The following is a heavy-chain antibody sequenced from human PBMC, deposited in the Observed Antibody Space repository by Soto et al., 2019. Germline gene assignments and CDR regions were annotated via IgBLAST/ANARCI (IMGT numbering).Heavy chain of an antibody. J-gene: IGHJ6*03. Sequence: ASVKVSCKASGYTFTSYDINWVRQATGQGLEWMGWMNPNSGNTGYAQKFQGRVTMTRNTSISTAYMELSSLRSEDTAVYYCARPSFYCSSTSCHYYMDVWGKGTTVTVSS. CDR3: ARPSFYCSSTSCHYYMDV. V-gene: IGHV1-8*01. D-gene: IGHD2-2*01. CDR2: MNPNSGNT. CDR1: GYTFTSYD.